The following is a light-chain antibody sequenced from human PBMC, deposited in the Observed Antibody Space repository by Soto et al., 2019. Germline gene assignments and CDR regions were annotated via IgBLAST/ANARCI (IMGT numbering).Light chain of an antibody. Sequence: QSVLTQPPSASGTPGQRVTISCSVSISNIGSNTVNWYQQLPGTAPKLLIYSNNQRPSGVPDRFSGSKSGTSASLAISGLQSEDEADYYCAAWDDSLNGLYVFGTGTKVTVL. V-gene: IGLV1-44*01. J-gene: IGLJ1*01. CDR2: SNN. CDR3: AAWDDSLNGLYV. CDR1: ISNIGSNT.